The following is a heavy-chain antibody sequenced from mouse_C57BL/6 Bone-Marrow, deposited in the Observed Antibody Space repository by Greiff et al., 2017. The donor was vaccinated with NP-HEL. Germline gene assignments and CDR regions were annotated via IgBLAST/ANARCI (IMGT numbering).Heavy chain of an antibody. CDR1: GYTFTSYG. J-gene: IGHJ3*01. CDR3: ARGTPYYGSSGAY. D-gene: IGHD1-1*01. V-gene: IGHV1-81*01. CDR2: IYPRSGNT. Sequence: QVQLQQSGAELARPGASVKLSCKASGYTFTSYGISWVKQSTGQGLEWIGEIYPRSGNTYYNEKFKGKATLTADKSSSTAYMELRSLTSEDSAVYFCARGTPYYGSSGAYWGQGTLVTVSA.